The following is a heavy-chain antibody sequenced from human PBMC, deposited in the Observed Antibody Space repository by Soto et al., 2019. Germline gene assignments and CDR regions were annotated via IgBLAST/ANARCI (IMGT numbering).Heavy chain of an antibody. CDR1: GGSISSGGYY. CDR3: ARDQYYGSGYMDV. Sequence: SETLSLTFAVSGGSISSGGYYWSWIRQHPGKGLEWIGYIYYSGSTYYNPSLKSRVTISVDTSKNQFSLKLSSVTAADTAVYYCARDQYYGSGYMDVWGKGTTVTVSS. D-gene: IGHD3-10*01. CDR2: IYYSGST. J-gene: IGHJ6*03. V-gene: IGHV4-31*11.